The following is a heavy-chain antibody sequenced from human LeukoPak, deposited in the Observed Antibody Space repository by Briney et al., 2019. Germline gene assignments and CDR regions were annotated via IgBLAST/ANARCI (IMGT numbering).Heavy chain of an antibody. CDR2: INPNSGGT. Sequence: ASVKVSCKASGYTFTGYYMHWVRQAPGQGLEWMGWINPNSGGTNYAQKFQGRVTMTRDTSISTAYMELSRLRSDDTAVYYCARPGYNYGGNTHYYYGMDVWGQGTTVTVSS. D-gene: IGHD4-23*01. CDR1: GYTFTGYY. V-gene: IGHV1-2*02. CDR3: ARPGYNYGGNTHYYYGMDV. J-gene: IGHJ6*02.